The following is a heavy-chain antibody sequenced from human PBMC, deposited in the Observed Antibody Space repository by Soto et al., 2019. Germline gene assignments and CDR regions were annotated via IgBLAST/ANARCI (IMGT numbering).Heavy chain of an antibody. D-gene: IGHD3-9*01. Sequence: PSETLSLTCAVYGGSFSGYYWSWIRQPPGKGLEWIGEINHSGSTNYNPSLKSRVTISVDTSKNQFSLKLSSVTAADTAVYYCARVSIFMTYYDILTGYYFHDAFDIWGQGTMVTVSS. CDR1: GGSFSGYY. J-gene: IGHJ3*02. CDR2: INHSGST. V-gene: IGHV4-34*01. CDR3: ARVSIFMTYYDILTGYYFHDAFDI.